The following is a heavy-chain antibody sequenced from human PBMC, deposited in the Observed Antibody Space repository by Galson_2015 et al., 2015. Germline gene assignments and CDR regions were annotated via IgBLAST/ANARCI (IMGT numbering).Heavy chain of an antibody. CDR3: AKSGTTYYYDSSGYSHAFDI. CDR1: GFTFDDFA. V-gene: IGHV3-9*01. Sequence: SLRLSCAASGFTFDDFAMHWVRQAPGKGLEWVSGISWNSGSIGYADSVKGRFTISRDNAKNSLYLQMNSLRAEDTALYYCAKSGTTYYYDSSGYSHAFDIWGQGTMVTVSS. J-gene: IGHJ3*02. D-gene: IGHD3-22*01. CDR2: ISWNSGSI.